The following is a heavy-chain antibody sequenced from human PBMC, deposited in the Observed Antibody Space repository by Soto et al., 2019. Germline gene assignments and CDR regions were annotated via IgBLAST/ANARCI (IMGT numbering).Heavy chain of an antibody. CDR3: ARSYYDSTGFAVDP. V-gene: IGHV4-59*02. CDR2: MYFGGSF. CDR1: GASVSHGY. J-gene: IGHJ5*02. Sequence: ASETVSLTCTVSGASVSHGYWSWIRQPPGKGLEWIGFMYFGGSFNYNPSLTSRATISVETSKNQFSMKLTSVTASDTAVYYCARSYYDSTGFAVDPWGQGTLVTVSS. D-gene: IGHD3-22*01.